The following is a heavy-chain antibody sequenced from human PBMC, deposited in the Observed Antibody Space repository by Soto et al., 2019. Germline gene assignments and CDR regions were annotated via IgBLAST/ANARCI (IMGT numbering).Heavy chain of an antibody. Sequence: SVKVSCKASGGTFSSYAISWVRQAPGQGLEWMGGIIPIFGTANYAQKFQGRVTITADESTSTAYMELSSLRSEDTAVYYCARDPDYGDYKMDYWGQGTLVTVPQ. J-gene: IGHJ4*02. V-gene: IGHV1-69*13. CDR3: ARDPDYGDYKMDY. CDR2: IIPIFGTA. D-gene: IGHD4-17*01. CDR1: GGTFSSYA.